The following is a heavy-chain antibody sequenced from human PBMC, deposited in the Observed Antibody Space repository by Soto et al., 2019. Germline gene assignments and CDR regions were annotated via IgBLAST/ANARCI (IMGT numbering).Heavy chain of an antibody. CDR3: ARIGGYHGPLDY. D-gene: IGHD6-25*01. J-gene: IGHJ4*02. CDR2: TYHRGST. CDR1: GGSMSSYY. Sequence: PSQTLSLTCTVCGGSMSSYYWSWIRQPPGKGLEWIGYTYHRGSTNYSPSLRSRVAISLDMSENQFSLKVHSGTAADTAVYACARIGGYHGPLDYWGQGTPVTVSS. V-gene: IGHV4-59*01.